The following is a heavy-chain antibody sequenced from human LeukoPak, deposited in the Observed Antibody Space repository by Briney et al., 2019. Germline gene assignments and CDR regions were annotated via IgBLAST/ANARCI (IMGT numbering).Heavy chain of an antibody. CDR2: IRHDGSNK. Sequence: PGGSLRLSCAASGFTFSSYGMHWVRQAPGKGLEWVPFIRHDGSNKYYADSVKGRFTISRDNFKNTLHLQMNSLRAEDTAVYYCADYDSSGYSFDYWGQGTLVTVSS. CDR3: ADYDSSGYSFDY. V-gene: IGHV3-30*02. CDR1: GFTFSSYG. J-gene: IGHJ4*02. D-gene: IGHD3-22*01.